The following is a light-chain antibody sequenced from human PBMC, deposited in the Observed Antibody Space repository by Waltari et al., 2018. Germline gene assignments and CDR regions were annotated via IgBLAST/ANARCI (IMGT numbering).Light chain of an antibody. CDR1: QSVDYY. V-gene: IGKV3-11*01. CDR3: QQRRNWPIT. Sequence: EIVLTQSPATLSLPPGEGATLSCRASQSVDYYLAWYQQKPGQAPRLLIHAASNRASGVPARFSGSGSGTDFSLTISSLEPEDFAVYYCQQRRNWPITFGQGTRLEIK. J-gene: IGKJ5*01. CDR2: AAS.